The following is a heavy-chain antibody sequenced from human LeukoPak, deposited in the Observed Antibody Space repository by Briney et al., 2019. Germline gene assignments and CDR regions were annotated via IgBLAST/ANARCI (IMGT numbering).Heavy chain of an antibody. V-gene: IGHV3-11*04. CDR3: AREDTYCSSTSCYGRWFDP. CDR1: GFTFSDYY. J-gene: IGHJ5*02. Sequence: PGGSLGLSCAASGFTFSDYYMSWIRQAPGKGLEWVSYISSSGSTIYYADSVKGRFTISRDNAKNSLYLQMNSLRAEDTAVYYCAREDTYCSSTSCYGRWFDPWGQGTLVTVSS. D-gene: IGHD2-2*01. CDR2: ISSSGSTI.